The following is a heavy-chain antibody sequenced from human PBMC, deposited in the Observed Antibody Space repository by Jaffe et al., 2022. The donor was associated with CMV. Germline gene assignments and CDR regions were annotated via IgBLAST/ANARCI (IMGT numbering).Heavy chain of an antibody. D-gene: IGHD2-2*01. J-gene: IGHJ4*02. CDR3: ASGYCSSTSCYPALGY. Sequence: EVQLVESGGGLVKPGGSLRLSCAASGFTFSSYSMNWVRQAPGKGLEWVSSISSSSSYIYYADSVKGRFTISRDNAKNSLYLQMNSLRAEDTAVYYCASGYCSSTSCYPALGYWGQGTLVTVSS. CDR2: ISSSSSYI. V-gene: IGHV3-21*01. CDR1: GFTFSSYS.